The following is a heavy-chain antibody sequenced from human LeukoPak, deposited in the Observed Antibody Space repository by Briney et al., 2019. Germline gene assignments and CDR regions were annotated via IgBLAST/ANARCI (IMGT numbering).Heavy chain of an antibody. Sequence: PGGSLRLSCAASGSSFDDYAMHWVRQAPGKGLEWVSGISWNGGRIRYADPVKGRLTISRDNAKNSLYLQMNSLRAEDTALYYCARDHYYDSSGYHYFDSWGQGTLVTVSS. CDR3: ARDHYYDSSGYHYFDS. V-gene: IGHV3-9*01. CDR1: GSSFDDYA. CDR2: ISWNGGRI. J-gene: IGHJ4*02. D-gene: IGHD3-22*01.